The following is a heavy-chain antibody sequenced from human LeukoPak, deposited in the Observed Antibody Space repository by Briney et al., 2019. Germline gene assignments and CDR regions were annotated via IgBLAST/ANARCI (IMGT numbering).Heavy chain of an antibody. Sequence: PGGSLRLSCVASGFTFGGSAIHWVRQTSGKGLEWVGLIRGKSYSYATGYAASVTGRFTISRDDSRNTAYLQMDSLKTEDTAVYYCTPGGVDFWGQGTLVTVSS. V-gene: IGHV3-73*01. CDR1: GFTFGGSA. CDR3: TPGGVDF. CDR2: IRGKSYSYAT. J-gene: IGHJ4*02.